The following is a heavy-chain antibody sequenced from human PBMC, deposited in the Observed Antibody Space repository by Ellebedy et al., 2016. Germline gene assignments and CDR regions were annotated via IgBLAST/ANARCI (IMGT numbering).Heavy chain of an antibody. V-gene: IGHV3-30-3*01. Sequence: GESLKISCAASGFPFSTYAIHWVRQAPGKGLEWVALISFDGTIKYYLDSVKGRFTISRDNSNNTLFLQMNSLRAEDTAVYYCARERVGARSDYWGQGTLVTVSP. CDR2: ISFDGTIK. CDR3: ARERVGARSDY. J-gene: IGHJ4*02. D-gene: IGHD1-26*01. CDR1: GFPFSTYA.